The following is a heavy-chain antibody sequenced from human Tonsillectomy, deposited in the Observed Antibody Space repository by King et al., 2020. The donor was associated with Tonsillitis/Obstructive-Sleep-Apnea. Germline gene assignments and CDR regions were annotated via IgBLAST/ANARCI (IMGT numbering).Heavy chain of an antibody. CDR2: IYYSGST. CDR1: GGSISSYY. Sequence: QLQESGPGLVKPSETLSLTCTVSGGSISSYYWSWIRQPPGKGLEWIGYIYYSGSTNYTPSLKSRVTISVDTSKNQFSLKLSSVTAADTAVYYCARGIRGDNDAFDIWGQGTMVTVSS. D-gene: IGHD3-10*01. V-gene: IGHV4-59*01. CDR3: ARGIRGDNDAFDI. J-gene: IGHJ3*02.